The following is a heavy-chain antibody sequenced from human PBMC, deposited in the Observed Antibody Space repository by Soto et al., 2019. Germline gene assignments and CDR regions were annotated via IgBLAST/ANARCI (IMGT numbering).Heavy chain of an antibody. J-gene: IGHJ1*01. D-gene: IGHD6-13*01. CDR2: INHGGSA. Sequence: VQLQQWGAGLLKTSETLSLTCAVYGGSPSGYYWSWIRQTPGKRLEWVGDINHGGSANYNPSLNSRVTFSLHPSKNQFSLKLSSVIAADTAVYYCARYSSSWSKYVQHWGRGTLVTVSS. V-gene: IGHV4-34*01. CDR3: ARYSSSWSKYVQH. CDR1: GGSPSGYY.